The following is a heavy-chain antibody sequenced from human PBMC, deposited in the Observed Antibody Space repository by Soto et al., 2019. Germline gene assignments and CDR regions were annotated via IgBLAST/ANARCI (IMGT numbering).Heavy chain of an antibody. CDR1: GYTLTELS. V-gene: IGHV1-24*01. Sequence: GASVKVSCKVSGYTLTELSMHWVRQAPGKGLEWMGGFDPEDGETIYAQKFQGRVTMTEDTSTDTAYMELSSLRSEDTAVYYCATDLGYSSGWYINYWGQGTLVTVSS. J-gene: IGHJ4*02. CDR2: FDPEDGET. CDR3: ATDLGYSSGWYINY. D-gene: IGHD6-19*01.